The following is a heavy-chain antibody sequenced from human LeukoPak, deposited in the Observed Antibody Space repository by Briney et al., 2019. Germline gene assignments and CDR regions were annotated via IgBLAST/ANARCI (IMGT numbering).Heavy chain of an antibody. CDR3: ATWRTAKTGFDY. CDR1: GGSINNYY. Sequence: SETLCLTCTVSGGSINNYYWTWIRQRPGKGLEWIGYIYYSGSTSYNPSLKSRVTISVDTSKNQCSLRLRSVTAADTAVYYCATWRTAKTGFDYWGQGTLVTVSS. D-gene: IGHD1-1*01. J-gene: IGHJ4*02. V-gene: IGHV4-59*08. CDR2: IYYSGST.